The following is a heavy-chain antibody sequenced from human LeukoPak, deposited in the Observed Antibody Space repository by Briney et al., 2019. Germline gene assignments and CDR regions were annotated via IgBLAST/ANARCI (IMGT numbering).Heavy chain of an antibody. CDR2: IYYSGST. Sequence: SETLSLTCTVSGGSISSYYWSWIRQPPGKGLEWIGYIYYSGSTSYNPSLKSRVTMSVDTSKNQFSLKLSSVTAADTAVYYCARSYPGYYFDYWGQGTLATVSS. D-gene: IGHD3-16*02. CDR1: GGSISSYY. CDR3: ARSYPGYYFDY. V-gene: IGHV4-59*01. J-gene: IGHJ4*02.